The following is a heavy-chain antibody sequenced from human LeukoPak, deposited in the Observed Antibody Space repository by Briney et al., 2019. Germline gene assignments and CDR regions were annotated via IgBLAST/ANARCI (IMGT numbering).Heavy chain of an antibody. V-gene: IGHV3-21*04. CDR1: GFTFSSYS. J-gene: IGHJ4*02. D-gene: IGHD3-3*01. CDR2: ISSSSSYI. Sequence: PGGSLRLSCAASGFTFSSYSMNWVRQAPGKGLEWVSSISSSSSYIYYADSVKGRFTISRDNAKNSLYLQMNSLRAEDTAVYYCTPGLRFLEWLFWDWGQGTLVTVSS. CDR3: TPGLRFLEWLFWD.